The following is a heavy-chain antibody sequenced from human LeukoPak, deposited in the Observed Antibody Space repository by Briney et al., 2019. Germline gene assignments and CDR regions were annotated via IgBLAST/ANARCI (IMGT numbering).Heavy chain of an antibody. CDR3: ANYDSSGYYYYY. D-gene: IGHD3-22*01. J-gene: IGHJ4*02. V-gene: IGHV4-39*01. Sequence: SETLSLTCTASGGSISSSSYYWGWIRQPPGKGLEWIGSIYYSGSTYYNPSLKSRVTISVDTSKNQFSLKLSSVTAADTAVYYCANYDSSGYYYYYWGQGTLVTVSS. CDR1: GGSISSSSYY. CDR2: IYYSGST.